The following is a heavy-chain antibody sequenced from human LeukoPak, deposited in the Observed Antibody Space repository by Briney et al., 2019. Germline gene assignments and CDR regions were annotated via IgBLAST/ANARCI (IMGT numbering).Heavy chain of an antibody. CDR2: ISYSGYT. Sequence: SGTLSLTCTVSGGSIRSYYWNWIRQAPGKGLEWVGFISYSGYTSYSPSLKSRVAISVDTAKSQFSLRLNSMTAADTAIYYCARGRNDNGGMFFDSWAQGNLVTVSS. V-gene: IGHV4-59*01. J-gene: IGHJ4*02. CDR1: GGSIRSYY. D-gene: IGHD4-23*01. CDR3: ARGRNDNGGMFFDS.